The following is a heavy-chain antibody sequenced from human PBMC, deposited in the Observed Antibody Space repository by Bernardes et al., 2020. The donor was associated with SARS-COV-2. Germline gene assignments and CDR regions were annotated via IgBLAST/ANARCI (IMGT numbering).Heavy chain of an antibody. CDR3: AREYTYGFDS. CDR1: GFTFSSSV. D-gene: IGHD5-18*01. J-gene: IGHJ4*02. V-gene: IGHV3-48*03. Sequence: WGSLRLSCAASGFTFSSSVMNWVRKAPGKGLEWVSYISTGGSTKYYADSVKGRFTISRDNAKNSLYLQMNSLGAEDKAVYYCAREYTYGFDSWGQGTLVTVSS. CDR2: ISTGGSTK.